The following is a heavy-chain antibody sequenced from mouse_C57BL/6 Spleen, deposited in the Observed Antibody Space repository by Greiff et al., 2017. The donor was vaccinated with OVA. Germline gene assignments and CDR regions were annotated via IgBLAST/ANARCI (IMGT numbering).Heavy chain of an antibody. Sequence: EVHLVESGGDLVKPGGSLKLSCAASGFTFSSYGMSWVRQTPDKRLEWVATISSGGSYTYYPDSVKGRFTISRDNAKNTLYLQMSSLKSEDTAMKYCAREGDFPAFDYWGQGTTLTVSS. V-gene: IGHV5-6*01. CDR2: ISSGGSYT. J-gene: IGHJ2*01. CDR3: AREGDFPAFDY. CDR1: GFTFSSYG. D-gene: IGHD3-1*01.